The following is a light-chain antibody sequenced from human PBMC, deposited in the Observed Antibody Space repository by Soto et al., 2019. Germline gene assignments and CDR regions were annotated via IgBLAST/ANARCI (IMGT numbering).Light chain of an antibody. Sequence: DIQMTQSPSSLSASVGDRVTITCRASQDIANYLAWYQQKPGKVPKLLIYAASTLQSGVPPRFSGSGSGTDFTLTISSLQPEDVASYYCQQYNSAPLTFGGGTKVESK. CDR1: QDIANY. J-gene: IGKJ4*01. CDR2: AAS. V-gene: IGKV1-27*01. CDR3: QQYNSAPLT.